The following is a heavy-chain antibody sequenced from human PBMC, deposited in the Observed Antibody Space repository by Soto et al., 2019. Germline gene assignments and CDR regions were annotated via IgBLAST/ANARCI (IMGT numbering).Heavy chain of an antibody. D-gene: IGHD6-13*01. Sequence: SLRFSCAASGFTFCSYGMIRVRQAPGKGLEWLAVIWYDGSNKYYADSVKGRFTISRDNSKNTLYLQMNSLRAEDTAVYYWARDSLIAAAGAVDYWGQGTLVTVSS. CDR1: GFTFCSYG. J-gene: IGHJ4*02. V-gene: IGHV3-33*01. CDR3: ARDSLIAAAGAVDY. CDR2: IWYDGSNK.